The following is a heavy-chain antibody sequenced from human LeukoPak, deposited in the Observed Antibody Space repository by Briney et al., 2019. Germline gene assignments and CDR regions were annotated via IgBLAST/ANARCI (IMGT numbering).Heavy chain of an antibody. J-gene: IGHJ5*02. CDR1: GGTFSSYT. Sequence: SVKVSCKASGGTFSSYTISWVRQAPGQGLEWMGRIIPIIGIANYAQKFQGRVTITADKSTSTAYMELSSLRSEDTAVYYCASSRAGTGWLRIGYNWFDPWGQGTLVTVSS. CDR3: ASSRAGTGWLRIGYNWFDP. CDR2: IIPIIGIA. V-gene: IGHV1-69*02. D-gene: IGHD5-12*01.